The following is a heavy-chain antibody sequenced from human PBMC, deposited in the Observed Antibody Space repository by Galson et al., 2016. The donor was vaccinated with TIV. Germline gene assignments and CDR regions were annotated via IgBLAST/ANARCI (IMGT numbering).Heavy chain of an antibody. CDR3: AKSVAARPPYMDV. J-gene: IGHJ6*03. CDR1: GGSISSYY. Sequence: ETLSLTCSVSGGSISSYYWSCIRQPPGKGLEWIGYIYYSADYSGSTNYNPSLKSRVTISVDTSKNQLSLKLRSVTAADTAVYYCAKSVAARPPYMDVWGKGITVTVSS. V-gene: IGHV4-59*01. CDR2: IYYSADYSGST. D-gene: IGHD6-6*01.